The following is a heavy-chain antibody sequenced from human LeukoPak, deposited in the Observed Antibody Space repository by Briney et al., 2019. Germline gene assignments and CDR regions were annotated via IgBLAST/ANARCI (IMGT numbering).Heavy chain of an antibody. CDR2: IIPIFGTA. Sequence: GASVKVSCKASGGTFSSYAISWVRQAPGQGLEWMGRIIPIFGTANYAQKFQGRVTITTDESTSTAYMELSSPRSEDTAVYYCARGPRYDFWSGYYWGYFDYWGQGTLVTVSS. CDR1: GGTFSSYA. CDR3: ARGPRYDFWSGYYWGYFDY. J-gene: IGHJ4*02. V-gene: IGHV1-69*05. D-gene: IGHD3-3*01.